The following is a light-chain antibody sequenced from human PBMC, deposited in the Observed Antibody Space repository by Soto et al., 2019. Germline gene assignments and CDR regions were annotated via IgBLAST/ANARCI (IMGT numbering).Light chain of an antibody. J-gene: IGLJ2*01. Sequence: NFMLTQPHSVSESPGRTVTISCAGSSGSIASNYVQWYQQRPGSAPTTVIYENNQRPSGVPARLSGSIDSSSNSASLPISGLRMEDEANYYFHSFDSDSPVVFGEGTKRPDL. CDR2: ENN. CDR3: HSFDSDSPVV. CDR1: SGSIASNY. V-gene: IGLV6-57*02.